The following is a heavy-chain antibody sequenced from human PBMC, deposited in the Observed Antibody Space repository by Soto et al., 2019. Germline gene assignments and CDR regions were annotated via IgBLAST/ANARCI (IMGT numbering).Heavy chain of an antibody. J-gene: IGHJ4*02. CDR3: ARDKITGLFDY. CDR2: INHSGST. CDR1: GFTFSDYY. D-gene: IGHD2-8*02. Sequence: TSETLSLTCAASGFTFSDYYLSWIRQPPGTGLEWIGEINHSGSTNYNPSLKSRVTISVDTSKNQFSLKLTSVTAADTAVYYCARDKITGLFDYWGQGTLVTVSS. V-gene: IGHV4-34*01.